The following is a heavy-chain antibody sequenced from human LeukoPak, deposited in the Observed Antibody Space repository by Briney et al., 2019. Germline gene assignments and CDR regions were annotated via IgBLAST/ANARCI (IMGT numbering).Heavy chain of an antibody. V-gene: IGHV4-38-2*01. CDR3: ARLGVVVVPANPKTSFDY. J-gene: IGHJ4*02. D-gene: IGHD2-2*01. CDR1: GYSISSGYY. Sequence: PSETLSLTCAVSGYSISSGYYWGWIRQPPGKGLEWIGSIYHSGSTYYNPSLKSRVTISVDTSKNQFSLKLSSVTAADTAVYYCARLGVVVVPANPKTSFDYWGQGTLVTVSS. CDR2: IYHSGST.